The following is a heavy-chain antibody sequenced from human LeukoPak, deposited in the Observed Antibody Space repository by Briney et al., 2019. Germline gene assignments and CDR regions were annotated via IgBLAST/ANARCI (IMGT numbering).Heavy chain of an antibody. D-gene: IGHD5-12*01. CDR1: GGSTSSYY. Sequence: SETLSLTCTVSGGSTSSYYWSWIRQPPGTGLEWLGYFLYSGSTNYNPSLRSRVTISADTSKNQFSLKLSSVTAADTAVYYCARVSPYNGYDAYYYSMDVWGQGTTVTVSS. CDR2: FLYSGST. CDR3: ARVSPYNGYDAYYYSMDV. J-gene: IGHJ6*02. V-gene: IGHV4-59*01.